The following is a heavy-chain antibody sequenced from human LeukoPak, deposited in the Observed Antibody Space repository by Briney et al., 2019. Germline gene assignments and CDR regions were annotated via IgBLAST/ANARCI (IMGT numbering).Heavy chain of an antibody. J-gene: IGHJ4*02. CDR1: GITVSSNY. V-gene: IGHV3-53*01. D-gene: IGHD1-26*01. Sequence: GGSLRLSCAASGITVSSNYMSWVRQAPGKGLEWVSVIYSGGSTYYADSVKGRFTISRDNSKNTLYLQMNSLRAEDTAVYYCAREIGGALHYFDYWGQGTLVTVSS. CDR3: AREIGGALHYFDY. CDR2: IYSGGST.